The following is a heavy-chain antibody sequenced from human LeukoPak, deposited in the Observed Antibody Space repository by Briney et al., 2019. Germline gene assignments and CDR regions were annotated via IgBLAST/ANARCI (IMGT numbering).Heavy chain of an antibody. J-gene: IGHJ6*03. Sequence: GSLRLSCAASGFTFSDYYMSWIRQAPGKGLEWVSYISSSGSTIYYADSVKGRFTISRDNAKNSLYLQMNSLRAEDTAVYYCARDYYDSSGYFYVRYYYYMDVWGKGTTVTVSS. CDR2: ISSSGSTI. CDR1: GFTFSDYY. CDR3: ARDYYDSSGYFYVRYYYYMDV. D-gene: IGHD3-22*01. V-gene: IGHV3-11*01.